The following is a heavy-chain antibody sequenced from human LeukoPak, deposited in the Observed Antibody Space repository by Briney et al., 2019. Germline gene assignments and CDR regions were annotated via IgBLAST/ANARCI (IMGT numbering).Heavy chain of an antibody. V-gene: IGHV1-18*01. CDR3: ARTRARYCSGGSCRNWFDP. J-gene: IGHJ5*02. CDR2: ISAYNGNT. CDR1: GYTFTNYA. D-gene: IGHD2-15*01. Sequence: GASVKVSSKASGYTFTNYAISWVRQAPGQGLEWMGRISAYNGNTSYAQKFQDRVILTTDTSTSTAYMELRSLRSDDTAVYYCARTRARYCSGGSCRNWFDPWGQGTLVTVSS.